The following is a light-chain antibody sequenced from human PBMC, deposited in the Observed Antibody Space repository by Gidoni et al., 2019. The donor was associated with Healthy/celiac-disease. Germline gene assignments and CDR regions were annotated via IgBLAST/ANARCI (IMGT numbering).Light chain of an antibody. CDR1: SSDFGSYNL. CDR2: EGS. V-gene: IGLV2-23*01. Sequence: QSALTQPASASGSPGQSITISCTGTSSDFGSYNLVSWYQQPPVKAPKLMIYEGSKRPSGVSNRFSGSKSGNTASLTISGLQAEDEADYYCCSYAGSSTLVFGGGTKLTVL. CDR3: CSYAGSSTLV. J-gene: IGLJ2*01.